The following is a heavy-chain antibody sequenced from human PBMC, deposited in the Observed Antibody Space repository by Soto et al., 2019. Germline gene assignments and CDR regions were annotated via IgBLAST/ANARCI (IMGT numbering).Heavy chain of an antibody. V-gene: IGHV1-2*04. J-gene: IGHJ4*02. CDR3: ARAPTNYYDTSGPKAFDY. CDR1: GYTFTGYY. D-gene: IGHD3-22*01. Sequence: ASVKVSCKASGYTFTGYYMHWVRQAPGQGLEWMGWINPNSGGTNYAQKFQGWVTMTRDTSTNTVYMELSSLRSEDTAVYYCARAPTNYYDTSGPKAFDYWGQGTLVTVSS. CDR2: INPNSGGT.